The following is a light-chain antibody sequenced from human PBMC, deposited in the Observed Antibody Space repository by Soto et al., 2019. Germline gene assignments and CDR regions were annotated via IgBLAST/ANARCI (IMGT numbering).Light chain of an antibody. CDR3: PKYNSAPPNT. Sequence: DIQMTQSPSSLSASVGDRVTITCRASQGISNYLAWYQQKPGKVPKLLIYAASTLQSGVPPRFSGSGSGTDFTLTISSLEPEDVATYYCPKYNSAPPNTFGGGTKVEIK. J-gene: IGKJ4*01. V-gene: IGKV1-27*01. CDR2: AAS. CDR1: QGISNY.